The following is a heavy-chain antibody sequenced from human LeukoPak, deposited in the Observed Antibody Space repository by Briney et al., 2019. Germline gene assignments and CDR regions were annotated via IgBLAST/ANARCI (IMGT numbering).Heavy chain of an antibody. Sequence: SETLSLTCTVSGGSISSSSYFWGWIRQPPGKGLEWIGSFYYSGSTYYNPSLQSRVTISVDTSKNQFSLKPSSVTAADTAVYYCARDVGGYALGYWGQGTLVTVSS. V-gene: IGHV4-39*07. CDR1: GGSISSSSYF. J-gene: IGHJ4*02. CDR3: ARDVGGYALGY. D-gene: IGHD5-18*01. CDR2: FYYSGST.